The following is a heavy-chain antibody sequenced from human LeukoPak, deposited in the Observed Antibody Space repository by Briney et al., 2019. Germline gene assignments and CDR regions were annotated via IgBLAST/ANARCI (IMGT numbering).Heavy chain of an antibody. V-gene: IGHV1-2*02. Sequence: ASVKVSCKASGYTFTGYYIHWVRQAPGQGLEWMGWINPNSGGTNYAQKFQGRVTMTRDTSISTAYMELSRLRSDDTAVYYCAGEISSTWSAFQHWGQGTLVTVSS. CDR3: AGEISSTWSAFQH. J-gene: IGHJ1*01. D-gene: IGHD6-13*01. CDR2: INPNSGGT. CDR1: GYTFTGYY.